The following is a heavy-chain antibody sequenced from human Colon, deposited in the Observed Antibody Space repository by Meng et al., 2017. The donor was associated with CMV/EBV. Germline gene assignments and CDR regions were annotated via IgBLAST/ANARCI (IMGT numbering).Heavy chain of an antibody. CDR2: IYWDDDT. CDR1: GFSFSTSKAG. J-gene: IGHJ4*02. D-gene: IGHD5-12*01. V-gene: IGHV2-5*02. Sequence: QITLKESGSTLVKLXXXXSLTCTFSGFSFSTSKAGVGWIRLPPGKALEWLALIYWDDDTRYNPSLKTRLTITKDTSKNQVILTMTKMDPADTATYFCVHRSYSGQDDYWGQGALVTVAS. CDR3: VHRSYSGQDDY.